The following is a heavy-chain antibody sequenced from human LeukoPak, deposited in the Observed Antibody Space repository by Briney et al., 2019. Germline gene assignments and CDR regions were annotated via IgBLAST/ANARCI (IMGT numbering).Heavy chain of an antibody. D-gene: IGHD4-23*01. J-gene: IGHJ4*02. CDR3: VKGPRPDITVGGTVEN. CDR1: GFIFSNYA. CDR2: FCSHGYST. V-gene: IGHV3-23*05. Sequence: PGGSLRLSCAPSGFIFSNYAVSWVRQVPGRGLEWFLTFCSHGYSTYVAVSRNGEFTISRDNSKSSLYTKMNTVRAENTAVYYCVKGPRPDITVGGTVENWGQGTLVTVSS.